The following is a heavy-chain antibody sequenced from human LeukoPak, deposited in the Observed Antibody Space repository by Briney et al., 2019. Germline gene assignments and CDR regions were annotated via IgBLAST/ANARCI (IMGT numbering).Heavy chain of an antibody. CDR1: GFTFSSYW. V-gene: IGHV3-7*01. Sequence: PGGSLRLSCAASGFTFSSYWMSWVRQAPGKGLEWVANIKQDGSEKYYVDSVKGRFTISRDNAKKSLYLQMNSLRAEDTAVYYCARDGANSGYHYYYMDVWGKGTTVTISS. CDR3: ARDGANSGYHYYYMDV. J-gene: IGHJ6*03. CDR2: IKQDGSEK. D-gene: IGHD4/OR15-4a*01.